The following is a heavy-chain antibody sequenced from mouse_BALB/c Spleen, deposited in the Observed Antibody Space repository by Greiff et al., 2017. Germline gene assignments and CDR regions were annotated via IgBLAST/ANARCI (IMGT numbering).Heavy chain of an antibody. Sequence: EVQLQESGPELVKPGASVKMSCKASGYTFTSYVMHWVKQKPGQGLEWIGYINPYNDGTKYNEKFKGKATLTSDKSSSTAYMELSSLTSEDSAVYYCARERAYYGYDDAGDYWGQGTTLTVSS. V-gene: IGHV1-14*01. CDR3: ARERAYYGYDDAGDY. D-gene: IGHD2-2*01. CDR1: GYTFTSYV. J-gene: IGHJ2*01. CDR2: INPYNDGT.